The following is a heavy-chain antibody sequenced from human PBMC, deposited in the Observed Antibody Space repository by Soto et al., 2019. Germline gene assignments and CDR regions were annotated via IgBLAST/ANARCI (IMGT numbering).Heavy chain of an antibody. CDR1: GFSLSTSGVG. V-gene: IGHV2-5*02. Sequence: QITLKESGTTLVKPTQTLTLTCTFSGFSLSTSGVGVGWIRQPPGKALEWLALIYWDADKRYSTFMMTRLTITKTTPKNQVVTTMTNMDPGDTSTYYRAHRRVERYFDYWGQGTLVTVSS. D-gene: IGHD1-1*01. CDR2: IYWDADK. CDR3: AHRRVERYFDY. J-gene: IGHJ4*02.